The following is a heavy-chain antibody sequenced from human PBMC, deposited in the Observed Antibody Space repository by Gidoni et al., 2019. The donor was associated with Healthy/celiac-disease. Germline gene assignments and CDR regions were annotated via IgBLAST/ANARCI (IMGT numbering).Heavy chain of an antibody. V-gene: IGHV1-69*01. Sequence: QVQLVQSGAEVKKPGSSVKVSCKSSGGTFSTSAISWVRQAPGQGLEWMGGIIPIFGTANYAQKFQGRVTITADESTSTAYMELSSLRSEDTAVYYCARAGVEMATIGYYFDYWGQGTLVTVSS. CDR1: GGTFSTSA. CDR3: ARAGVEMATIGYYFDY. D-gene: IGHD5-12*01. J-gene: IGHJ4*02. CDR2: IIPIFGTA.